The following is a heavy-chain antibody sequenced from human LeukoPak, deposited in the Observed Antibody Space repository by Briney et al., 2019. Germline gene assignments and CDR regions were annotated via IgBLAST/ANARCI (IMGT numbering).Heavy chain of an antibody. D-gene: IGHD4-11*01. CDR1: GGSFSGYY. Sequence: SETLSLTCAVYGGSFSGYYWSWIRQPPGKGLEWIGEINHSGSTDYNPSLKSRVTISVDTSKNQFSLKLSSVTAADTAVYYCASSYSNSAPIFDYWGQGTLVTVSS. CDR3: ASSYSNSAPIFDY. V-gene: IGHV4-34*01. J-gene: IGHJ4*02. CDR2: INHSGST.